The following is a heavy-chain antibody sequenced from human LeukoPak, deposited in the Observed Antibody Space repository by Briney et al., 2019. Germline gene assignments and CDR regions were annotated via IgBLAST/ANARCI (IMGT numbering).Heavy chain of an antibody. Sequence: SETLSLTCTVSGGSISSSSYYWGWIRQPPGKGLEWIGSIYYSGSTYYNPSLKSRVTISVDTSKNQFSLKLSSVTAADTAVYYCARVPGRYYYYYYMDVWGEGTTVTVSS. CDR1: GGSISSSSYY. J-gene: IGHJ6*03. CDR3: ARVPGRYYYYYYMDV. V-gene: IGHV4-39*07. CDR2: IYYSGST.